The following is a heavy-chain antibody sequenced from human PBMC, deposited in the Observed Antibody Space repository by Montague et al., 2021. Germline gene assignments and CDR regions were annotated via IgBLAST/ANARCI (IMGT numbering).Heavy chain of an antibody. D-gene: IGHD2-8*01. Sequence: CAISGDSVSSTTTAWHWIRQSPSRGLEWLGRTYYRSRWYFDYAPSVKSRITIQPDTATNQFSLQVNSMTPEDTAVYFCARDHGLINAWAYWGQGTLVTVSS. CDR2: TYYRSRWYF. J-gene: IGHJ4*02. CDR3: ARDHGLINAWAY. CDR1: GDSVSSTTTA. V-gene: IGHV6-1*01.